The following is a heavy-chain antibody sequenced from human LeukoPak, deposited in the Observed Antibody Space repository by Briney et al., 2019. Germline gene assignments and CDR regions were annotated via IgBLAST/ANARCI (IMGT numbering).Heavy chain of an antibody. J-gene: IGHJ6*04. CDR2: IMPVLDTG. V-gene: IGHV1-69*06. Sequence: SVKVSCKASGGSFRRYALAWVRQAPGQGLEWMGGIMPVLDTGSYAQGFQDRVTITADRSTSTAYMELRSLRPEDTALYYCAARDNGNDLLSYHAMDVWGNGTTVTVSS. CDR3: AARDNGNDLLSYHAMDV. D-gene: IGHD1-1*01. CDR1: GGSFRRYA.